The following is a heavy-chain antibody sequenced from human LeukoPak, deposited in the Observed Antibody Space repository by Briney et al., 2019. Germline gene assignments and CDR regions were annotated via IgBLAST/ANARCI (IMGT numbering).Heavy chain of an antibody. CDR2: IYYSGST. Sequence: SETLSLTCTVSGGSISSSSYYWGWIRQSPGKGLEWIGSIYYSGSTYYNPSLKSRVTISVDTSKNQFSLKLSSVTAADTAVYYCARLSGYSSSCVDYWGQGTLVTVSS. V-gene: IGHV4-39*01. J-gene: IGHJ4*02. CDR3: ARLSGYSSSCVDY. D-gene: IGHD6-13*01. CDR1: GGSISSSSYY.